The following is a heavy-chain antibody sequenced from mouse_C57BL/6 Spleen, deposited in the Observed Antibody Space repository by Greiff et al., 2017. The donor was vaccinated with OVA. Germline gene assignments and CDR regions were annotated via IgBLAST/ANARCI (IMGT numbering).Heavy chain of an antibody. V-gene: IGHV1-15*01. CDR1: GYTFTDYE. Sequence: VQLQQSGAELVRPGASVTLSCKASGYTFTDYEMHWVKQTPVHGLEWIGAIDPETGGTAYNQKFKGKAILTADKSSSTAYMELRSLTSEDSAVYYCTRSHYYGTDYYAMDYWGQGTSVTVSS. CDR2: IDPETGGT. J-gene: IGHJ4*01. D-gene: IGHD1-1*01. CDR3: TRSHYYGTDYYAMDY.